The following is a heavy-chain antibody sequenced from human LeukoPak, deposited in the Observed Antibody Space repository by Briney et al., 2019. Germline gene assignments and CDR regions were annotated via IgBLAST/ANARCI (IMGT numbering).Heavy chain of an antibody. J-gene: IGHJ3*02. CDR2: ISGSGGST. V-gene: IGHV3-23*01. CDR3: ARDRGDGYCTNTGCSHGFDI. Sequence: GGSLRLSCAASGFSFTSYALSWVRQAPGKGLEWVSTISGSGGSTFYADSVKGRFTISRESSKNTLDLQMNGLRPEDTAVYYCARDRGDGYCTNTGCSHGFDIWGQGTMVTVSS. CDR1: GFSFTSYA. D-gene: IGHD2-2*01.